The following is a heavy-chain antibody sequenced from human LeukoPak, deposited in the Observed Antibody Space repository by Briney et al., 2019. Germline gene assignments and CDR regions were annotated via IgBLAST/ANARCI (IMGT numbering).Heavy chain of an antibody. J-gene: IGHJ4*02. CDR2: IYSSGST. D-gene: IGHD3-10*01. CDR3: ARHYDSGSYPLDF. CDR1: GGSIRRYF. V-gene: IGHV4-59*08. Sequence: SETLSLTCTVSGGSIRRYFWSWLRQPPGKGLEWFGHIYSSGSTTYTPSLQGRVTISLDTSKNQFSLKLSSVTAADTAVYYCARHYDSGSYPLDFWGQGTLVTVSS.